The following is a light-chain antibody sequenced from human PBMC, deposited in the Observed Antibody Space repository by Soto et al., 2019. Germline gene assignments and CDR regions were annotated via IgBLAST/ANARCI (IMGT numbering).Light chain of an antibody. J-gene: IGKJ5*01. CDR3: QQRNAYPIT. CDR1: QGISSY. Sequence: DIQLTQSPSFLSASVGDRVTVTCRASQGISSYLAWYQQKPGKAPKLLIYTASTLQSGVPSRFSGSGSGTEFTLTISSLQPEDVATYYCQQRNAYPITFGQGTRLDIK. CDR2: TAS. V-gene: IGKV1-9*01.